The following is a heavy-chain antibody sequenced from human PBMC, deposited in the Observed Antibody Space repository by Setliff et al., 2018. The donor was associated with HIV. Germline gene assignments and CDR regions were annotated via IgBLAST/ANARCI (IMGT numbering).Heavy chain of an antibody. D-gene: IGHD3-16*01. CDR1: GGSISSSRYY. Sequence: SETLSLTCTVSGGSISSSRYYWGWIRQHPGKGLEWIGYIFYRGSTYYNPSLKSRVSLSIDTSKNQFSLKLRSVTAADTAVYYCARSYSGPGYAYFDYWGQGTLVTVSS. CDR3: ARSYSGPGYAYFDY. V-gene: IGHV4-31*03. CDR2: IFYRGST. J-gene: IGHJ4*02.